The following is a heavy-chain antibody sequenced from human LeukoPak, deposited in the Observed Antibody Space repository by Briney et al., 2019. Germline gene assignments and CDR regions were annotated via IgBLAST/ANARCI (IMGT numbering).Heavy chain of an antibody. V-gene: IGHV4-59*12. CDR3: ARGRGKYCSSTSCRPSGNWFDP. Sequence: SETLSLTCTVSGGSISSYYWSWIRQPPGKGLEWIGYIYYSGSTSYNPSLKSRVTISVDTSKNQFSLKLSSVTAADTAVYYCARGRGKYCSSTSCRPSGNWFDPWGQGTLVTVSS. J-gene: IGHJ5*02. CDR1: GGSISSYY. CDR2: IYYSGST. D-gene: IGHD2-2*01.